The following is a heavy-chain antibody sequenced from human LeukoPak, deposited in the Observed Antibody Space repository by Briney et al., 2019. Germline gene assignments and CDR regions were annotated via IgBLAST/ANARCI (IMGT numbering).Heavy chain of an antibody. J-gene: IGHJ6*03. CDR1: GFTFSSYS. D-gene: IGHD2-15*01. Sequence: GGSLRLSCAASGFTFSSYSMNWVRQAPGKGLEWVSYISSSSSTIYYADSVKGRLTISRDNAKNSLYLQMNSLRAEDTAVYYCARDMVVAATHYYYYMDVWGKGTTVTVSS. CDR3: ARDMVVAATHYYYYMDV. CDR2: ISSSSSTI. V-gene: IGHV3-48*01.